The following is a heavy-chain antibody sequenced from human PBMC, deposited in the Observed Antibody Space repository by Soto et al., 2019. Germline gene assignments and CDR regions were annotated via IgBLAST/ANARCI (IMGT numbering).Heavy chain of an antibody. V-gene: IGHV3-33*01. CDR1: GFIFSNYA. CDR3: ARDAGASGPFDY. Sequence: GGPLRLSCAASGFIFSNYAMHWVRQAPGKGLEWVAVVWVNGNNRDYAGTVEGRFSISRDNSRNTVFLQMDSLGVADTAVYFCARDAGASGPFDYWGQGTPVTVSS. CDR2: VWVNGNNR. D-gene: IGHD3-16*01. J-gene: IGHJ4*02.